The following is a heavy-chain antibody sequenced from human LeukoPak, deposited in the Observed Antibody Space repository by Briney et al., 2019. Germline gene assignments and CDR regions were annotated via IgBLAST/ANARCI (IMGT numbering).Heavy chain of an antibody. CDR3: AGEIVGINY. J-gene: IGHJ4*02. Sequence: ASVKVSCKASGYTFTSYYIHWVRQAPGQGLEWMGVINPSGGSTTYAQKFQDRFTMTRNTSTSTAYMELSKLRAEDAAVYYCAGEIVGINYWAKGTLVTVFS. CDR1: GYTFTSYY. V-gene: IGHV1-46*03. D-gene: IGHD1-26*01. CDR2: INPSGGST.